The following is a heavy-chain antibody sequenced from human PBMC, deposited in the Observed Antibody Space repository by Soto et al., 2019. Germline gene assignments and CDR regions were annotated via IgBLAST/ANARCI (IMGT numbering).Heavy chain of an antibody. J-gene: IGHJ4*02. CDR3: APSPRRDILTGYFCY. Sequence: EVQLLESGGGLVQPGGSLRLSCAASGVTFSSYAMSWVRQAPGQGLEGVSAISGSGGSTYYADSVKGPFTISRDNSKNTLYLQMNSLRAEDTAVYYCAPSPRRDILTGYFCYWGQVTLVTVSS. CDR2: ISGSGGST. CDR1: GVTFSSYA. D-gene: IGHD3-9*01. V-gene: IGHV3-23*01.